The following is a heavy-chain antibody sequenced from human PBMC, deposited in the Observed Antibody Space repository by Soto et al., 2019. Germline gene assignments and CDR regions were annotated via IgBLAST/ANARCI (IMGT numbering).Heavy chain of an antibody. CDR2: INPNTGGT. V-gene: IGHV1-2*02. CDR1: DYTFTAYY. Sequence: ASVKVSCKASDYTFTAYYLHWVRQAPGQGLEWVGWINPNTGGTDYAQKFQGRVTMTRDTSISTAYMELTRLRSDDTAVYYCARDPIGGGSPYYCDYWGQGALVTVSS. D-gene: IGHD3-10*01. J-gene: IGHJ4*02. CDR3: ARDPIGGGSPYYCDY.